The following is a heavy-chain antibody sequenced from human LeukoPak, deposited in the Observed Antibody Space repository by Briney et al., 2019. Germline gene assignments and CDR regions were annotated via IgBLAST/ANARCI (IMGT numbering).Heavy chain of an antibody. CDR3: ARTSKVGATHYFDY. J-gene: IGHJ4*02. CDR1: GGSISSSNYY. D-gene: IGHD1-26*01. CDR2: IYSSGTT. Sequence: KPSETLSLTCTVSGGSISSSNYYWGWIRQPPGKGLEWFGIIYSSGTTYYNPSLKSRVTISVDTSKSQFSLKLSSVTAADTSLYYCARTSKVGATHYFDYWGQGTLVTVSS. V-gene: IGHV4-39*01.